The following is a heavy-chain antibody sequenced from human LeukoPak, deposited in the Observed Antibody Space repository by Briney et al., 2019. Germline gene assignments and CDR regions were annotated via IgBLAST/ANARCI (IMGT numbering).Heavy chain of an antibody. J-gene: IGHJ4*02. V-gene: IGHV3-53*01. CDR1: GFTVSSNY. Sequence: GGSLRLSCAASGFTVSSNYMSWVRQAPGKGLEWVSVIYSDGRTYYADSAKGRFTISRDNSKNTLYLETNSLRAEDTAVYYCAKGSVNPENRGQGTLVTVSS. D-gene: IGHD3-10*01. CDR2: IYSDGRT. CDR3: AKGSVNPEN.